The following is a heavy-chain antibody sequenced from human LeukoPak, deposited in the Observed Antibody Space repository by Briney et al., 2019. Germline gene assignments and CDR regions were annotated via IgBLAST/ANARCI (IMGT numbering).Heavy chain of an antibody. CDR2: ISTDGNTK. V-gene: IGHV3-30-3*01. J-gene: IGHJ4*02. D-gene: IGHD3-22*01. CDR3: ARSRGATGYYWFDY. Sequence: PGGSLRLSCAASGFTFRNYGMHWVRQAPGKGLEWVAVISTDGNTKYYADSVRGRFTISRDNSKNTLYLQLNSLRPVDTAVYHCARSRGATGYYWFDYWGQGTLVTVSS. CDR1: GFTFRNYG.